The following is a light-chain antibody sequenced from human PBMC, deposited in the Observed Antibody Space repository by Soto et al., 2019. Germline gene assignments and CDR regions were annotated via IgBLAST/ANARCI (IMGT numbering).Light chain of an antibody. CDR3: QQRSNWPIT. V-gene: IGKV3-11*01. J-gene: IGKJ3*01. Sequence: EIVLTQSPGTLSLSPGERATLSCRASQSISSYLALYQQKPGQAPSLLIYDASNRATGIPARFSGSGSGTDFTLTISSLEPEDFAVYYCQQRSNWPITFGPGTKVDIK. CDR2: DAS. CDR1: QSISSY.